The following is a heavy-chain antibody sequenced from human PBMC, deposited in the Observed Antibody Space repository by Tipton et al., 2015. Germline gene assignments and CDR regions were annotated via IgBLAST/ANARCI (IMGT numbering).Heavy chain of an antibody. J-gene: IGHJ6*02. CDR1: GDSISSSNW. CDR3: ARGLKAINKRITMVRGVPSGMDV. CDR2: IHHGGST. D-gene: IGHD3-10*01. V-gene: IGHV4-4*02. Sequence: TLSLTCSVSGDSISSSNWWSWVRQPPGKGLEWIGEIHHGGSTNYNPSLKSRVTMSVDTSKNQFSLHLSSVTAADTAVYYCARGLKAINKRITMVRGVPSGMDVWGQGTTVTVSS.